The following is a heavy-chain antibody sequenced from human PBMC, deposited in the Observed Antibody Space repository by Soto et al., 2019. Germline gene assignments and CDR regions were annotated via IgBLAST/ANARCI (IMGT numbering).Heavy chain of an antibody. CDR3: APKPANDRSGLIPH. CDR1: GFTFSNYP. CDR2: ISGSGGST. D-gene: IGHD3-22*01. V-gene: IGHV3-23*01. Sequence: EVQLLESGGGLVQPGGSLRLSCAASGFTFSNYPMSWVRQAPGKGLEGVSAISGSGGSTYYADSVKGRFTISRDNSKNAVYLQMNSLRAEDTAVYYCAPKPANDRSGLIPHWGQGTLVTVSS. J-gene: IGHJ4*02.